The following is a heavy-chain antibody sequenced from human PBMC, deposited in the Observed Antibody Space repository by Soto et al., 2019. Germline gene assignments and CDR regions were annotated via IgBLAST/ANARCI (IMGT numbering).Heavy chain of an antibody. V-gene: IGHV4-39*01. J-gene: IGHJ6*03. Sequence: TSETLSLTCTVSGGSISSSSYYWGWIRQPPGKGLEWIGSIYYSGSTYYNPSLKSRVTISVDTSKNQFPLKLSSVTAADTAVYYLAGNPFFAGVDLPLYYYYMDVWGKGTTVTVSS. CDR3: AGNPFFAGVDLPLYYYYMDV. CDR2: IYYSGST. CDR1: GGSISSSSYY. D-gene: IGHD3-3*01.